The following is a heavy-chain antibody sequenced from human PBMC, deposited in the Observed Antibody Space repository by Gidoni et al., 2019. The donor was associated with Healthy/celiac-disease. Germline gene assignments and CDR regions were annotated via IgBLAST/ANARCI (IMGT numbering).Heavy chain of an antibody. D-gene: IGHD6-19*01. J-gene: IGHJ4*02. CDR3: ARDGWGGRLFDY. CDR2: ISSSSSTI. V-gene: IGHV3-48*02. CDR1: GFPFSSYS. Sequence: EVQLVESGGGLVEPGGSLRLPCAASGFPFSSYSMNWVRQAPGKGLEWVSYISSSSSTIYYADSVKGRFTFSRDNAKNSLYLQMNSLRDEDTAVYYCARDGWGGRLFDYWGQGTLVTVSS.